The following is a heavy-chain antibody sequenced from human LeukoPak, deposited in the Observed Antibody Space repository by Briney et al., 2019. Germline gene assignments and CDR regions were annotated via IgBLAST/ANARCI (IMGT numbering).Heavy chain of an antibody. Sequence: PGRSLRLSCAASGFTFSSYGFHWVRQAPGKGLEWVAVIWYDGSNIHYAESVKGRFTISRDNSRDTLYLHMNSLRPEDTAVYYCARDFYTGMFDYWGQGTLVTASS. D-gene: IGHD3-10*02. CDR1: GFTFSSYG. CDR3: ARDFYTGMFDY. V-gene: IGHV3-33*01. CDR2: IWYDGSNI. J-gene: IGHJ4*02.